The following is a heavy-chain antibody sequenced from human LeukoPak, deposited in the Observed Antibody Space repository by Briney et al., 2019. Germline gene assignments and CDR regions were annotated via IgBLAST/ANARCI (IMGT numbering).Heavy chain of an antibody. J-gene: IGHJ4*02. CDR2: IYHSGST. CDR1: GYSISSGYY. Sequence: SETLSLACTVSGYSISSGYYWGWIRQPPGKGLEWIGSIYHSGSTYYNPSLKSRVTISVDTSKNQFSLKLSSVTAADTAVYYCARRKATYYYDSSGYRVPFDYRGQGTLVTVSS. D-gene: IGHD3-22*01. CDR3: ARRKATYYYDSSGYRVPFDY. V-gene: IGHV4-38-2*02.